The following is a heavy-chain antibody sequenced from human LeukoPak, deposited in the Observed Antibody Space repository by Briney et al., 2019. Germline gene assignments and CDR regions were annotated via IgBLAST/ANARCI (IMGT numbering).Heavy chain of an antibody. J-gene: IGHJ4*02. Sequence: GGSLRLSCAASGFTFSTHTMNWVRQAPGKRLEWVSSSSRSTSYMYYADSVKGRFTISRDSAKKSLYLQMNSLRVDDTAVYYCANRPTDCGGGTCSSDYWGQGTLVTVSS. D-gene: IGHD2-15*01. CDR3: ANRPTDCGGGTCSSDY. V-gene: IGHV3-21*01. CDR1: GFTFSTHT. CDR2: SSRSTSYM.